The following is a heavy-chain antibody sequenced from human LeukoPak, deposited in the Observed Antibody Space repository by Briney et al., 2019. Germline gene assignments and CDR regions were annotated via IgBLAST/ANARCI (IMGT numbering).Heavy chain of an antibody. V-gene: IGHV4-59*01. CDR1: GGSISSYY. Sequence: SETLSLTCTVSGGSISSYYWAWMRQPPGKGLEWIGHIYYIGSTNYNPSLKSRVTISVDTSKNQFSLNVNSVTAADTAVYYCARVSPHYYGSGSYYLPIYYYYYMDVWGKGTTVTVSS. CDR3: ARVSPHYYGSGSYYLPIYYYYYMDV. CDR2: IYYIGST. D-gene: IGHD3-10*01. J-gene: IGHJ6*03.